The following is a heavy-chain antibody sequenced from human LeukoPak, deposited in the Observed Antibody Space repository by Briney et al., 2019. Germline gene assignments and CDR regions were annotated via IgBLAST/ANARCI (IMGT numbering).Heavy chain of an antibody. CDR1: GYTFTKSDY. CDR3: ARGPTDMDFDC. V-gene: IGHV1-46*01. CDR2: INPRGGTT. J-gene: IGHJ4*02. Sequence: ASVTVSCKASGYTFTKSDYMHWVRQAPGQGLEWMGIINPRGGTTFYAQKFQGRVTMTRDTSTNTVYMELSSLRSEDTAVFYCARGPTDMDFDCWGQGSLVTLSS.